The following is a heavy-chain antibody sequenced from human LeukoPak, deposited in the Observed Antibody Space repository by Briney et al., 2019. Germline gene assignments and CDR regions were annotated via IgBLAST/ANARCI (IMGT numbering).Heavy chain of an antibody. V-gene: IGHV4-4*07. D-gene: IGHD5-18*01. J-gene: IGHJ4*02. Sequence: PSETLSLTCTVSGGSISSYYWSWIRQPAGKGLEWIGRIYTSGSPNYNPSLKSRVTMSVDTSKNQFSLKLSSVTAADTAVYYCAREAYSYGSYYFDYWGQGTLVTVSS. CDR1: GGSISSYY. CDR3: AREAYSYGSYYFDY. CDR2: IYTSGSP.